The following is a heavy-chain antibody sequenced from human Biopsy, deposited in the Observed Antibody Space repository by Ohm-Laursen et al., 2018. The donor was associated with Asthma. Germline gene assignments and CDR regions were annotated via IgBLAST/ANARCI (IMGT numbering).Heavy chain of an antibody. CDR2: MYHSGSP. CDR3: VRHQYSSSWSTFDY. J-gene: IGHJ4*02. V-gene: IGHV4-39*01. CDR1: GGSITSSSYY. Sequence: GTLSLTCTVSGGSITSSSYYWGWIPQPPGKGMEWIGSMYHSGSPYYHPSLKSRATISVDTSKNQLSLKMSSVTAADTAVYFCVRHQYSSSWSTFDYWGQGALVTVSS. D-gene: IGHD3-22*01.